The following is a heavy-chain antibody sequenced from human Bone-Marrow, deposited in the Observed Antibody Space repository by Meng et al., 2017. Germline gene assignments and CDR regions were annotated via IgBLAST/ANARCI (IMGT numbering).Heavy chain of an antibody. CDR3: ARESGIAAAGSPYDY. D-gene: IGHD6-13*01. Sequence: GESLKISCAASGFTFSSYEMNWVRQAPGKGLEWVSYISSSGSTIYYADSVKGRFTISRDNAKNSLYLQMNSLRAEDTAVYFCARESGIAAAGSPYDYWGQGTLVTVSS. V-gene: IGHV3-48*03. J-gene: IGHJ4*02. CDR2: ISSSGSTI. CDR1: GFTFSSYE.